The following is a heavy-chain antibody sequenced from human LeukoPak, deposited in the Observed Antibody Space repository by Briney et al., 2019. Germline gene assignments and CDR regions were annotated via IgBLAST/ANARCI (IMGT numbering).Heavy chain of an antibody. CDR1: GFTFSSYS. CDR2: IRSKLYGETT. Sequence: GGSLRLSCAASGFTFSSYSMNWVRQAPGKGLEWVGIIRSKLYGETTEYAASVKGRFTISRDDDKSIAFLQLNSLKTEDTAVYYCTRAGNDYNNYQSPYWGQGTLVTVAS. D-gene: IGHD4-11*01. J-gene: IGHJ4*02. CDR3: TRAGNDYNNYQSPY. V-gene: IGHV3-49*04.